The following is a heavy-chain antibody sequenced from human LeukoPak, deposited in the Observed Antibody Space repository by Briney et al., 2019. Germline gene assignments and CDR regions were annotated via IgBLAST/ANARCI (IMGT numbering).Heavy chain of an antibody. D-gene: IGHD6-13*01. CDR1: GFTFSSYA. CDR3: AKAPPSSYYYYYGMDV. V-gene: IGHV3-23*01. Sequence: PGGSLRLSCAASGFTFSSYAMSWVRQAPGKGLEWVSAISGSGGSTYYADSVKGRFTISRDISKNTLYLQMNSLRAKDTAVYYCAKAPPSSYYYYYGMDVWGQGTTVTVSS. CDR2: ISGSGGST. J-gene: IGHJ6*02.